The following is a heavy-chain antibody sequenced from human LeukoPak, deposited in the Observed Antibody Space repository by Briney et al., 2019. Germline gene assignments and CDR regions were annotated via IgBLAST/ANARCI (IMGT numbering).Heavy chain of an antibody. CDR2: ISGNAHKI. J-gene: IGHJ4*02. V-gene: IGHV3-23*01. CDR3: AGRPTGYSSGYIH. Sequence: GGSLRLSCVASGITFSNYAVSWVRQAPEKGLDWVSVISGNAHKIRYADSVKGRFTISRDNSENIVYLQMNNLRVEDTAVYYCAGRPTGYSSGYIHWGQGTLVTVSS. CDR1: GITFSNYA. D-gene: IGHD5-18*01.